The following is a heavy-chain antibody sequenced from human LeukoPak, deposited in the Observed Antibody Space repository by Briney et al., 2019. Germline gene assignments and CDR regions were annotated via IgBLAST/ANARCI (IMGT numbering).Heavy chain of an antibody. CDR3: TRGGEYSASPGVY. V-gene: IGHV1-46*01. CDR1: GGTLSSYA. CDR2: INPSGGST. J-gene: IGHJ4*02. Sequence: ASVKVSCKASGGTLSSYAISWVRQAPGQGLEWMGIINPSGGSTNYAQKFQGRVTMTRDTSTSTVYLELSSLRSEDTAVYYCTRGGEYSASPGVYWGQGTLVTVSS. D-gene: IGHD6-6*01.